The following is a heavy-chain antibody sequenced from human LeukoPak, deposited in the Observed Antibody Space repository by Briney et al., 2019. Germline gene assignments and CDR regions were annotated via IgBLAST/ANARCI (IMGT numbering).Heavy chain of an antibody. D-gene: IGHD6-25*01. Sequence: SETLSLTCTVSGGPISSYYWSWIRQPAGKGLEWIGRIYTSGSTNYNPSLKSRVTMSVDTSKNQFSLKLSSVTAADTAVYYCARDPRALGIAASFDYWGQGILVTVSS. J-gene: IGHJ4*02. V-gene: IGHV4-4*07. CDR2: IYTSGST. CDR1: GGPISSYY. CDR3: ARDPRALGIAASFDY.